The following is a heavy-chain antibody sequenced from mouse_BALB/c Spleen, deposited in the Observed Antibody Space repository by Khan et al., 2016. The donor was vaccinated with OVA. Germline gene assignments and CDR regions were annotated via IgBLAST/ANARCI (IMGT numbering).Heavy chain of an antibody. CDR2: ICSDGST. D-gene: IGHD2-4*01. J-gene: IGHJ4*01. V-gene: IGHV2-6-1*01. CDR3: ARQPYYDYETMDY. CDR1: GFSFTNYC. Sequence: VQLVESGPGLVEPSQTLSITCTISGFSFTNYCFHWVRQFPGNGLEWLVLICSDGSTTYNSALKSRLTITQDKSKSQFFLQMNSLQTDDTAMYFCARQPYYDYETMDYWGQGTSVTVAS.